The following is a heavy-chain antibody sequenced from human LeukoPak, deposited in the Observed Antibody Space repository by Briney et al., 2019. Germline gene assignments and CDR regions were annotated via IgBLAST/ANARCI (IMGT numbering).Heavy chain of an antibody. D-gene: IGHD3-22*01. CDR1: VGSIISYY. V-gene: IGHV4-59*01. CDR2: IYYSAST. J-gene: IGHJ4*02. Sequence: PSEALSLTCTVSVGSIISYYWSWIRQPPGRGREWIGYIYYSASTNHNPSLQSRVTISVATSKNQFSLKLSSVTAADTAVYYCARVGHYDSSGYCSAIDYWGQGTLVTVSS. CDR3: ARVGHYDSSGYCSAIDY.